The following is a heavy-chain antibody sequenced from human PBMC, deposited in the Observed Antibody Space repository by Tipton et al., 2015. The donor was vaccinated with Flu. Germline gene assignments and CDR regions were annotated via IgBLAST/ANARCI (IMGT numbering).Heavy chain of an antibody. V-gene: IGHV4-59*01. D-gene: IGHD3-3*01. CDR3: ARVEGAIFGVAPYYYMDV. CDR2: IYYSGST. J-gene: IGHJ6*03. CDR1: GGSISSYY. Sequence: TLSLTCTVSGGSISSYYWSWIRQPPGKGLEWIGYIYYSGSTNYNPSLKSRVTISVDTSKNQFSLKLSSVTAADTAVYYCARVEGAIFGVAPYYYMDVWGKGTTVTVSS.